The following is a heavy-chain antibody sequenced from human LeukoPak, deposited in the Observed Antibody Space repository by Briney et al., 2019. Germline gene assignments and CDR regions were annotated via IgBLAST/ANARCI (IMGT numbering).Heavy chain of an antibody. Sequence: PGGSLRLSCTASGFKFHNYALHWVRQAPGKGLEWVSGITWNNGTLDYADSVKGRFIISRDNAKNSIYLQMNSLKAEDTALYYCARDWGSSGWFYFDSWGQGTLVSVSS. V-gene: IGHV3-9*01. D-gene: IGHD6-19*01. CDR2: ITWNNGTL. CDR3: ARDWGSSGWFYFDS. J-gene: IGHJ4*02. CDR1: GFKFHNYA.